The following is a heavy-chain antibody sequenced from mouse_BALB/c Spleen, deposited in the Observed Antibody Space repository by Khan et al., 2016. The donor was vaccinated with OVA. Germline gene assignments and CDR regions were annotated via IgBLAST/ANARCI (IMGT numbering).Heavy chain of an antibody. V-gene: IGHV3-2*02. CDR1: GYSITSDYA. CDR3: ARVYGGDFDY. D-gene: IGHD1-1*01. J-gene: IGHJ2*01. Sequence: EVQLVESGPGLVKPSQSLSLICTVTGYSITSDYAWNWIRQFPGNKLEWMGFISYSGNTNYHPSLKSRISIPRDTSKNQFFLHLNSVTTEDTATYYCARVYGGDFDYWGQGTTLTVSS. CDR2: ISYSGNT.